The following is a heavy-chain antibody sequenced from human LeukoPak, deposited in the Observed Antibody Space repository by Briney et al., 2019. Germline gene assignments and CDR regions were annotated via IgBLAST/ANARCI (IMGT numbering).Heavy chain of an antibody. CDR2: IYYSGST. CDR3: ARDAKVSADYDILQREQYFDY. D-gene: IGHD3-9*01. V-gene: IGHV4-39*07. CDR1: GGSISSSSYY. J-gene: IGHJ4*02. Sequence: SETLSLTCTVSGGSISSSSYYRGWIRQPPGKGLEWIGSIYYSGSTYYNPSLKSRVTISVDTSKNQFSLKLSSVTAADTAVYYCARDAKVSADYDILQREQYFDYWGQGTLVTVSS.